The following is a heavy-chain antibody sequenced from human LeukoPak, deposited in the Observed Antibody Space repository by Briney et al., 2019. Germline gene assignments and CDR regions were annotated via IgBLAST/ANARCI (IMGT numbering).Heavy chain of an antibody. J-gene: IGHJ6*04. CDR3: ARDHIVVVPGLGESSYYYYYYGMDV. D-gene: IGHD2-2*01. CDR1: GGSISSGDYY. CDR2: IYYSGST. V-gene: IGHV4-30-4*01. Sequence: SQTLSLTCTVSGGSISSGDYYWRWIRQPPGKGLEWIGYIYYSGSTYYNPSLKSRVTISVDTSKDQFSLKLSSVTAADTAVYYCARDHIVVVPGLGESSYYYYYYGMDVWGKGTTVTVSS.